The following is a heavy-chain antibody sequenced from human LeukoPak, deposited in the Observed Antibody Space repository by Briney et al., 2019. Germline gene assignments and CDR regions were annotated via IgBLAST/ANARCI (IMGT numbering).Heavy chain of an antibody. CDR2: INSDGRST. J-gene: IGHJ4*02. V-gene: IGHV3-74*01. Sequence: PRGSLRLSCAVSGFTFSNYWMHWVRQAPGKGLVWVARINSDGRSTNYGDSVKGRFTISRDNAKNTLYLQMNSLRAEDTAVYYCARDDPYFDYWGQGTLVTVSS. CDR3: ARDDPYFDY. CDR1: GFTFSNYW.